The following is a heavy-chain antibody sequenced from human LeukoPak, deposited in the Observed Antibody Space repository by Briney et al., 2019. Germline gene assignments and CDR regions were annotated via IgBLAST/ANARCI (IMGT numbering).Heavy chain of an antibody. CDR1: GFTFSDYA. CDR2: IAYDGSNK. Sequence: GGSLRLSCAASGFTFSDYAMHWVRQAPGKGLEWVAIIAYDGSNKNYADSVKGRFTISRDNSKNTLYLQMNSLRAEDTAVYYCARSFWSAYSDYWGQGTLVTVSS. V-gene: IGHV3-30-3*01. D-gene: IGHD3-3*01. CDR3: ARSFWSAYSDY. J-gene: IGHJ4*02.